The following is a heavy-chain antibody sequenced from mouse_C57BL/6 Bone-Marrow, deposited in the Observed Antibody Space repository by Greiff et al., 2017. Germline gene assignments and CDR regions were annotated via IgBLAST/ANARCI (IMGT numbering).Heavy chain of an antibody. CDR2: IDPETGGT. CDR1: GYTFTDYE. D-gene: IGHD2-1*01. Sequence: VQLKESGAELVRPGASVTLSCKASGYTFTDYEMHWVKQTPVHGLEWIGAIDPETGGTAYNQKFKGKAILTADKSSSTAYMELRSLTSEDSAVYYCTRENYGNPWYFDVWGTGTTVTVSS. V-gene: IGHV1-15*01. J-gene: IGHJ1*03. CDR3: TRENYGNPWYFDV.